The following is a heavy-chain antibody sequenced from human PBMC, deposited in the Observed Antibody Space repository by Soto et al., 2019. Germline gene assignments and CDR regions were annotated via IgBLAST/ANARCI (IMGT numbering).Heavy chain of an antibody. V-gene: IGHV4-59*01. CDR2: IYYSGST. D-gene: IGHD3-10*01. CDR1: GDSFSSYS. Sequence: SETLSLTCTVSGDSFSSYSWSWIRQPPGRGLEWIGYIYYSGSTTYNPSLKSRLTMSIDTSKNQFSLRLTSVTAADTAIYYCAGDYASGSYRFDYWGQGTPVTVSS. CDR3: AGDYASGSYRFDY. J-gene: IGHJ4*02.